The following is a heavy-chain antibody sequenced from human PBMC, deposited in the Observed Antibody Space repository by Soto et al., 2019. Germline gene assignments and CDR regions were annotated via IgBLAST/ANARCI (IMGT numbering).Heavy chain of an antibody. Sequence: SESLSLTCTFSGGSISSGGYYWSWIRQHPGKGLEWIGYIYYSGSTYYNPSLKSRVTISVDTSKNQFSLKLSSVTAADTAVYYCARDRGSYDILTGYYTYGMDVWGQGTTVTVSS. J-gene: IGHJ6*02. D-gene: IGHD3-9*01. CDR1: GGSISSGGYY. V-gene: IGHV4-31*03. CDR3: ARDRGSYDILTGYYTYGMDV. CDR2: IYYSGST.